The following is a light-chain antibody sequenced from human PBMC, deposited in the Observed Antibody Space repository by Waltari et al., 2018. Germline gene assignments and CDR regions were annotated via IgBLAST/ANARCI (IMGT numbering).Light chain of an antibody. CDR2: SNT. J-gene: IGLJ3*02. CDR1: SSNIGDNY. V-gene: IGLV1-47*01. Sequence: QSVLTQPPSASGTPGQRVTISCSGSSSNIGDNYVYWYQHLPGTAPKLLVFSNTRRPSGVRDRFSGAKSGTSASLAISGLRSEDEGDDYCAAWDDTLSHWVFGGGTKLTVL. CDR3: AAWDDTLSHWV.